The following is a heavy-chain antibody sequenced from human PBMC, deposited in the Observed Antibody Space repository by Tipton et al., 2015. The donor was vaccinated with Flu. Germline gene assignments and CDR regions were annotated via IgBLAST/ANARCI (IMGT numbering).Heavy chain of an antibody. CDR2: INPSGGST. CDR3: ARDGARDRGTGYYYYGMDV. Sequence: QLVQSGAEVKKPGASVKVSCKASGYTFTSYYMHWVRQAPGQGLEWMGIINPSGGSTSYAQKFQGRVTMTRDTSTSTVYMELSSLRSEDTAVYYCARDGARDRGTGYYYYGMDVWGQGTTVTVSS. CDR1: GYTFTSYY. D-gene: IGHD1-14*01. V-gene: IGHV1-46*01. J-gene: IGHJ6*02.